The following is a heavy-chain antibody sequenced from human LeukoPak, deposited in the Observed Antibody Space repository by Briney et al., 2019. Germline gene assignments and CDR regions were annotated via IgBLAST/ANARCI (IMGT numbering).Heavy chain of an antibody. V-gene: IGHV3-21*01. Sequence: GGSLRLSCAASGFTFSSYSMNWVRQAPGKGLEWVSSISSSSSYIYYADSVKGRFTISRDNAKNSLYLQMNSLRAEDTAVYYCARDMVRGVPYAFDIWGQGTMVTVSS. J-gene: IGHJ3*02. CDR3: ARDMVRGVPYAFDI. D-gene: IGHD3-10*01. CDR1: GFTFSSYS. CDR2: ISSSSSYI.